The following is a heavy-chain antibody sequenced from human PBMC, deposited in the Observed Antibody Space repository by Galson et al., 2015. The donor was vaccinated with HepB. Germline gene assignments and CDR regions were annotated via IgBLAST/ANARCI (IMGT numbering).Heavy chain of an antibody. CDR2: IIPICGTA. CDR1: GYTFTSYG. Sequence: SVKVSCKASGYTFTSYGISWARQAPGQGLEWMGGIIPICGTANYAQKFQGRVTITADESTITAYMELSSLRSEDTAVYYCAITPRPYCSSTSCYRRNYYYYYMDVWGKGTTVTVSS. CDR3: AITPRPYCSSTSCYRRNYYYYYMDV. V-gene: IGHV1-69*13. D-gene: IGHD2-2*02. J-gene: IGHJ6*03.